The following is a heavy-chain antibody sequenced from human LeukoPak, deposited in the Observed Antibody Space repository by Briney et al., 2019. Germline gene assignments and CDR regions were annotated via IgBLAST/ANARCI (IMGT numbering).Heavy chain of an antibody. CDR1: GGSFSGYY. CDR3: ARGEAIFGVVIIRGWFDP. CDR2: INHSGST. V-gene: IGHV4-34*01. D-gene: IGHD3-3*01. Sequence: SETLSLTCAVYGGSFSGYYWSWIRQPPGKGPEWIGEINHSGSTNYNPSLKSRVTISVDTSKNQFSLKLSSVTAADTAVYYCARGEAIFGVVIIRGWFDPWGQGTLVTVSS. J-gene: IGHJ5*02.